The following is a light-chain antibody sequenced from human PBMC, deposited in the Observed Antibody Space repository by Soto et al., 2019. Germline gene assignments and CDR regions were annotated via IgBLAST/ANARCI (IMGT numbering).Light chain of an antibody. V-gene: IGKV3D-20*02. Sequence: EIVLTQSPGTLSLSPGERATLSCRASQSVSSSYLAWYQQKPGQAPRLLIYGASSRATGIPDRFSGSGSGTDFTLTISSLDPEDFAVYYCQQYSNWPSITFGQGTRLEIK. CDR1: QSVSSSY. CDR3: QQYSNWPSIT. J-gene: IGKJ5*01. CDR2: GAS.